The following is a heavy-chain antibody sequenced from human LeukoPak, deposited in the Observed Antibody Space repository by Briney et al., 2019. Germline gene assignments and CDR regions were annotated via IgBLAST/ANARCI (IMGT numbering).Heavy chain of an antibody. V-gene: IGHV3-7*03. Sequence: PGGSLRLSCTASGFIFNKYWMAWVRQAPGKGLEWVANIKADGSEKVYVDSVKGRFTISRDNAQNSVYLQMNSLRAEDTAIYYCARVNCGAPGCEGRDWFDPWGQGTLVTVSS. CDR1: GFIFNKYW. CDR2: IKADGSEK. CDR3: ARVNCGAPGCEGRDWFDP. D-gene: IGHD2-21*01. J-gene: IGHJ5*02.